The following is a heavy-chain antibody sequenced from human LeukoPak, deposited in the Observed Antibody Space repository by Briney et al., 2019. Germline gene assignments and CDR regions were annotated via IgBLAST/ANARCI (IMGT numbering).Heavy chain of an antibody. CDR3: AKGRALEVVAAFNY. J-gene: IGHJ4*02. CDR1: GFTFSNYA. Sequence: GGSLRLSCAASGFTFSNYALSWVRKAPGRGLEWVPPISGSGANTYYADSVKGRFTISRDNSKNTLYLQMNSLRADDTAIYYCAKGRALEVVAAFNYWGQGTVVTASS. V-gene: IGHV3-23*01. D-gene: IGHD2-15*01. CDR2: ISGSGANT.